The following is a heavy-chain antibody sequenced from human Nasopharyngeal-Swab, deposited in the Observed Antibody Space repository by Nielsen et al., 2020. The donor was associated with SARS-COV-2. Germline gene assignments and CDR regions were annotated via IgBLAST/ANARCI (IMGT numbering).Heavy chain of an antibody. J-gene: IGHJ6*02. CDR2: IYYSGST. V-gene: IGHV4-61*01. CDR3: ARDQLATTHGAYGMDV. CDR1: CGSVSSGSYY. D-gene: IGHD5-24*01. Sequence: SETLSLTCTVSCGSVSSGSYYWSWIRQPPGKGLEWIGYIYYSGSTNYNPSLKSRVTISVDTSKNQFSLKLSSVTAADTAVYYCARDQLATTHGAYGMDVWGQGTTVTVSS.